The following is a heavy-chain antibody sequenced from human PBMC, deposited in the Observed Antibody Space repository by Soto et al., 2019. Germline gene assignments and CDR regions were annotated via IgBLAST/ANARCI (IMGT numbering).Heavy chain of an antibody. D-gene: IGHD3-22*01. V-gene: IGHV3-11*01. CDR1: GFTFSDYY. CDR2: ISSSGSTI. CDR3: ARDLGDYYDSSGYFDY. Sequence: GGSLRLSCAASGFTFSDYYMSWIRQAPGKGLEWVSYISSSGSTIYYADSVKGRFTISRDNAKNSLYLQMNSLRAEDTAVYYCARDLGDYYDSSGYFDYWGQGTLVTVSS. J-gene: IGHJ4*02.